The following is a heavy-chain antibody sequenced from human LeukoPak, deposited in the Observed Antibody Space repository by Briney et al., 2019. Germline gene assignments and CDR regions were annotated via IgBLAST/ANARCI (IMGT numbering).Heavy chain of an antibody. CDR2: IWYDGSNK. CDR3: ARDRTTVYDPADGEFSPYY. D-gene: IGHD4-17*01. Sequence: GGPLRLSCAASGFTFSSYGMPWVRQAPGKGLEWVAVIWYDGSNKYYADSVKGRFTISRDNSKNTLYLQMNSLRAEDTAVYYCARDRTTVYDPADGEFSPYYWGQGTLVTVSS. CDR1: GFTFSSYG. J-gene: IGHJ4*02. V-gene: IGHV3-33*01.